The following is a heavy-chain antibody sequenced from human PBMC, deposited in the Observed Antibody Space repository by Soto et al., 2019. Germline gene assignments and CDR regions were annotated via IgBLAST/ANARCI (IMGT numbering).Heavy chain of an antibody. J-gene: IGHJ3*01. D-gene: IGHD3-22*01. CDR3: ATRPLLPGAP. V-gene: IGHV3-53*01. CDR1: GFTFSSND. CDR2: IYSSGST. Sequence: EVQLVESGGGLIQPGGSLRLSCAASGFTFSSNDMNWVRQAPGKGLEWVSLIYSSGSTSYADSVKGRFTISGDNSKNTWYLQMSSLGAEDTAVYYCATRPLLPGAPWGQGTMVTVSS.